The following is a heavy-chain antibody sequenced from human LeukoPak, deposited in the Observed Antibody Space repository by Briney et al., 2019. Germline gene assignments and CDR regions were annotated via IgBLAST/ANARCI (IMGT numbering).Heavy chain of an antibody. Sequence: GGSLRLSCAASGFNFSNTWMTWVRQAPGKGLEWVANIKQDGSEKYYVDSVKGRFTISRDNAKNSLYLQMNSLRAEDTAVYYCARDRPYSSGSKDYWGQGTLVTVSS. CDR2: IKQDGSEK. CDR1: GFNFSNTW. J-gene: IGHJ4*02. V-gene: IGHV3-7*01. CDR3: ARDRPYSSGSKDY. D-gene: IGHD6-19*01.